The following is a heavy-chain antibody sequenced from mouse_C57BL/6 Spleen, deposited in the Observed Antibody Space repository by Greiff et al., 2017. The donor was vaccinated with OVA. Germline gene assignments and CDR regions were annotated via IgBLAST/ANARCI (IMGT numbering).Heavy chain of an antibody. D-gene: IGHD1-2*01. J-gene: IGHJ2*01. Sequence: EVQLQQSGPELVKPGASVKISCKASGYTFTDYYMNWVKQSHGRSLGWIGDINPNKGGTSYNKKLKGKATLTVDKSSSTAYMELRSLTSEDSAVYYCARYRYDVDYFDYWGQGTTLTVSS. CDR3: ARYRYDVDYFDY. CDR2: INPNKGGT. CDR1: GYTFTDYY. V-gene: IGHV1-26*01.